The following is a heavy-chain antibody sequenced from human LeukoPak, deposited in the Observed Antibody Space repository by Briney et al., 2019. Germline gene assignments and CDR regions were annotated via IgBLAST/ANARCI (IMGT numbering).Heavy chain of an antibody. CDR3: ARAPGGVVSFDY. CDR1: GYTFTSYY. J-gene: IGHJ4*02. CDR2: INPSGGST. D-gene: IGHD3-16*01. Sequence: RASVKVSCKASGYTFTSYYMHWVRQAPGQGLEWMGIINPSGGSTSYAQKFQGRVTMTRDMSTSTVYMELSSLRSEDTAVYYCARAPGGVVSFDYWGQGTLVTVSS. V-gene: IGHV1-46*01.